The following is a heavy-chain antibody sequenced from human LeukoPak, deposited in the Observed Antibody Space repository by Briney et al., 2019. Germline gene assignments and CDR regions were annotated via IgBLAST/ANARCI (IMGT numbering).Heavy chain of an antibody. CDR2: IYHSGST. J-gene: IGHJ4*02. D-gene: IGHD6-19*01. CDR1: GGSISSSNW. CDR3: ASPALSSVAGTGEDY. V-gene: IGHV4-4*02. Sequence: SETLSLTCAVSGGSISSSNWWSWVRQPPGKGLEWIGEIYHSGSTNYNPSLKSRVTISVDKSKNQFSLMLSSVTAADTAVYYCASPALSSVAGTGEDYWGQGTLVTVSS.